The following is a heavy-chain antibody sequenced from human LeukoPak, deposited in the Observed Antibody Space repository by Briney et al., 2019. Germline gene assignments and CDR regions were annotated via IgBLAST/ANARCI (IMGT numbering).Heavy chain of an antibody. D-gene: IGHD3-3*01. J-gene: IGHJ3*02. Sequence: PSETLSLTCTVSGGSISSYYWSWIRQPPGKGLEWIGYIYYSGSTNYNPSLKSRVTISVDTSKNQFSLKLSSVTAADTAVYYCARGNDFSDAFDIWGQGTMVTISS. CDR2: IYYSGST. V-gene: IGHV4-59*01. CDR1: GGSISSYY. CDR3: ARGNDFSDAFDI.